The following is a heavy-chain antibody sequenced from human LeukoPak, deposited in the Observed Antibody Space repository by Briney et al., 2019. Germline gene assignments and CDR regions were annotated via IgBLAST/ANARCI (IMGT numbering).Heavy chain of an antibody. J-gene: IGHJ5*02. CDR2: INHSGST. Sequence: SETLSLTCAVYGGSFSGYYWSWIRQPPGKGLEWIGAINHSGSTNYNPTLKSRVTISVDTSKNQFSLKQSSVTAADTAVYYCSSWFDPWGQGTLVTVSS. V-gene: IGHV4-34*01. CDR1: GGSFSGYY. CDR3: SSWFDP.